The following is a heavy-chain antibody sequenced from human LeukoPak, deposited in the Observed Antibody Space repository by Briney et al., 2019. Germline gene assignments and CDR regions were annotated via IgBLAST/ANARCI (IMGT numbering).Heavy chain of an antibody. V-gene: IGHV3-21*04. CDR3: ARDRVATIRCPDY. CDR1: GFTFSSYS. Sequence: GSLRLSCAASGFTFSSYSMNWVRQAPGKGLEWVSSISSSSSYIYYADSVKGRFTISRDNAKNSLYLQMNSLRAEDTAVYYCARDRVATIRCPDYWGQGTLVTVSS. D-gene: IGHD5-24*01. J-gene: IGHJ4*02. CDR2: ISSSSSYI.